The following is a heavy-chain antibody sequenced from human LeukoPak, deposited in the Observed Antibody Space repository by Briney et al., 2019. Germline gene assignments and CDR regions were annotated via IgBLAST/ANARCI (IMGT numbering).Heavy chain of an antibody. J-gene: IGHJ6*03. D-gene: IGHD6-13*01. CDR3: AREEQELVRDYYYYMDV. CDR1: GFIFSNFA. V-gene: IGHV3-30*01. CDR2: ISYDGSHT. Sequence: PGGSLRLSCAASGFIFSNFAMHWVRQAPGKGLEWVALISYDGSHTYYADSMKGRFTISRDNSRNVLYLQMTSVSGDDSAVYYCAREEQELVRDYYYYMDVWGKGTTVTVSS.